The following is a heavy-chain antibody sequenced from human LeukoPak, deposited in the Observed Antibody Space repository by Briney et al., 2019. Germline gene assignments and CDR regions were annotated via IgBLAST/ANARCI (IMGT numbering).Heavy chain of an antibody. Sequence: GGSLRLSCAASGFTFSSYWMSWVRQAPGKGLEWVANIKQDGSEKYYVDSVKGRFAISRDNAKNSLYLQMSSLRAEDTAVYYCARDATLSGSGYYYYYYGMDVWGQGTTVTVSS. J-gene: IGHJ6*02. CDR1: GFTFSSYW. CDR2: IKQDGSEK. D-gene: IGHD3-10*01. V-gene: IGHV3-7*01. CDR3: ARDATLSGSGYYYYYYGMDV.